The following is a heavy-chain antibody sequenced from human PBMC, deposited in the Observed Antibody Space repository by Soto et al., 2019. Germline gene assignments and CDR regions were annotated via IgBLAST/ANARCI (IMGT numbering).Heavy chain of an antibody. D-gene: IGHD1-1*01. V-gene: IGHV1-2*02. CDR3: ARELERRSYYYYYGMDV. Sequence: GASVKVSCKASGYTFTGYYMHWVRQAPGQGLEWMGWINPNSGGTNYAQKFQGRVTMTRDTSISTAYMELSRLRSEDTAVYYCARELERRSYYYYYGMDVWGQGTTVTVSS. CDR2: INPNSGGT. J-gene: IGHJ6*02. CDR1: GYTFTGYY.